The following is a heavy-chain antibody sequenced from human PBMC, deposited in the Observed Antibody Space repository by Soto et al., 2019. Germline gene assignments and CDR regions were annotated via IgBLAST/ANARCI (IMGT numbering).Heavy chain of an antibody. CDR3: ARLSFYDILTGYHDYYYYYGMDV. J-gene: IGHJ6*01. CDR2: IYYSGST. V-gene: IGHV4-39*01. CDR1: GGSISSSSYY. D-gene: IGHD3-9*01. Sequence: SETLSLTCTVSGGSISSSSYYWGWIRQPPGKGLEWIGSIYYSGSTYYNPSLKSRVTISVDTSKNQFSLKLSSVTAADTAVYYCARLSFYDILTGYHDYYYYYGMDVWGQGTTVT.